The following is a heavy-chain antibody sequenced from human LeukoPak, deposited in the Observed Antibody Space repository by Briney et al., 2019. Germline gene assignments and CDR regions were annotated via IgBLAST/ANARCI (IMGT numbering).Heavy chain of an antibody. J-gene: IGHJ4*02. CDR1: GYTCTSYG. V-gene: IGHV1-18*01. Sequence: ASVKVSGKASGYTCTSYGISWVRQAPGQGLEWMGWISAYNGNTNYAQKLQGRVTMTTDTSTSTAYMELRSLRSDDTAVYYCARRMLLAAAGPFDYWGQGTLVTVSS. CDR2: ISAYNGNT. CDR3: ARRMLLAAAGPFDY. D-gene: IGHD6-13*01.